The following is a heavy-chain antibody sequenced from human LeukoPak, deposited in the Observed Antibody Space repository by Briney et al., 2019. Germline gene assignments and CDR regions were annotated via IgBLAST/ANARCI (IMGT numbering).Heavy chain of an antibody. CDR3: ARALNPYTVTTPHDY. CDR1: GGTFSSYA. J-gene: IGHJ4*02. V-gene: IGHV1-2*06. CDR2: INPNSGGP. D-gene: IGHD4-17*01. Sequence: GASVKVSCKASGGTFSSYAISWVRQAPGQGLEWMGRINPNSGGPNYAQKFQGRVTMTRDTSISTAYMELSRLRSDDTAVYYCARALNPYTVTTPHDYWGQGTLVTVSS.